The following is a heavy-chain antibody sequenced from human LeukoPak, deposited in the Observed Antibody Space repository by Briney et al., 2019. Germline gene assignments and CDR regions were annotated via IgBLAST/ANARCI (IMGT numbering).Heavy chain of an antibody. J-gene: IGHJ4*02. CDR1: GFTFSSYG. V-gene: IGHV3-30*03. D-gene: IGHD4-17*01. CDR3: ASTVTTSLVGY. Sequence: GGSLRLSCAASGFTFSSYGMHWVRQAPGKGLEWVAVISYDGSNKYYADSVKGRFTISRDDSKNTLYLQMNSPRAEDTAMYYCASTVTTSLVGYWGQGTLVTVSS. CDR2: ISYDGSNK.